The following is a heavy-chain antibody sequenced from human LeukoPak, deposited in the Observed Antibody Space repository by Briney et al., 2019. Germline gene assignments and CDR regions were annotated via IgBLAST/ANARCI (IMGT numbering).Heavy chain of an antibody. J-gene: IGHJ3*02. CDR1: GGSISSSNW. CDR2: IYHSGST. CDR3: ARDGRISGWYWGAFDI. V-gene: IGHV4-4*02. Sequence: SETLSLTCAVSGGSISSSNWWSWVRQPPGKGLEWIGEIYHSGSTNYNPSLKSRVTISVDKSKNQFSLILSSVTAADTAVYYCARDGRISGWYWGAFDIWGQGTMVTVSS. D-gene: IGHD6-19*01.